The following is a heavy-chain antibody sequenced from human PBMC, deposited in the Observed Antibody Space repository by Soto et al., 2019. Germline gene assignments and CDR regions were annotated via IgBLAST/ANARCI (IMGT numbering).Heavy chain of an antibody. D-gene: IGHD4-17*01. V-gene: IGHV3-9*01. CDR3: ARTTWGYGEPLDS. CDR2: ISWNSGNT. Sequence: EVHLVESGGGVAQPGGSLRLSCATSGFTFDDYAMHWVRQAPGKGLEWVSGISWNSGNTGYADSVKGRFTISRDNAKRSLFLQMNSLRSEDTAFYFCARTTWGYGEPLDSWGQGTLVTVSS. CDR1: GFTFDDYA. J-gene: IGHJ4*02.